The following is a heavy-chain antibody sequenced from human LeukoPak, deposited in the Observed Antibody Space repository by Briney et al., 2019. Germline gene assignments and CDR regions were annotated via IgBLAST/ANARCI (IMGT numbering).Heavy chain of an antibody. V-gene: IGHV3-33*06. CDR1: GFTFSSYG. CDR3: AKDLSPYIAVAGTWYFDY. J-gene: IGHJ4*02. Sequence: GRSLRLSCAASGFTFSSYGMHWVRQAPGKGLEWVAVIWYDGSNKYYADSVKGRFTISRDNSKNTLYLQMNSLRAEDTAVYYCAKDLSPYIAVAGTWYFDYWGQGTLVTVSS. D-gene: IGHD6-19*01. CDR2: IWYDGSNK.